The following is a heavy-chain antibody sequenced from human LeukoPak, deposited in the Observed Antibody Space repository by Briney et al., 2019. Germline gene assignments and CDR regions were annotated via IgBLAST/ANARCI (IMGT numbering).Heavy chain of an antibody. J-gene: IGHJ5*02. CDR1: GYTFTGYY. D-gene: IGHD3-10*01. Sequence: GASVKVSCKASGYTFTGYYMHWARQAPGQGLEWMGWINPSGGSTSYAQKFQGRVTMTRDTSTSTVYMELSSLRSEDTAVYYCAREYGRCWFDPWGQGTLVTVSS. V-gene: IGHV1-46*01. CDR3: AREYGRCWFDP. CDR2: INPSGGST.